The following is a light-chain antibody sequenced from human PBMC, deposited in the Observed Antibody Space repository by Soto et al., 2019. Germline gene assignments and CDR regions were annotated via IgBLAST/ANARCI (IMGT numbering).Light chain of an antibody. Sequence: EIVLTQSPATLSLSPGDRATLSCRASQSVSSYLAWYQQKPGQAPRLLIYDASNRATGIPARFSGSGSGTVFILTSSRLEAEYVADYCCQQNSNSWTFGQGTKVEIK. J-gene: IGKJ1*01. CDR3: QQNSNSWT. V-gene: IGKV3-11*01. CDR2: DAS. CDR1: QSVSSY.